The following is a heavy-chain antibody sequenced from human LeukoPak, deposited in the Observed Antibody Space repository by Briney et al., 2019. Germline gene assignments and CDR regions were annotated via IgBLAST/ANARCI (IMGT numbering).Heavy chain of an antibody. CDR1: GGSISNYY. D-gene: IGHD2-2*01. CDR2: IYYSGST. V-gene: IGHV4-30-4*01. CDR3: ARVTHCSSTSCYYYYYYGTDV. J-gene: IGHJ6*02. Sequence: SETLSLTCTVYGGSISNYYWSWIRQPPGKGLEWIGYIYYSGSTYYNPSLKSRVTISVDTSKNQFSLKLSSVTAADTAVYYCARVTHCSSTSCYYYYYYGTDVWGQGTTVTVSS.